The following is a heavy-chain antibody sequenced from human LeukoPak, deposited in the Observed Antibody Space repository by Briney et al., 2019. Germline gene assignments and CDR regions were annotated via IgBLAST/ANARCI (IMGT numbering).Heavy chain of an antibody. CDR3: AKDYRRDIVVVPAASFDY. CDR1: GFTFSSYA. V-gene: IGHV3-23*01. CDR2: ISGSGGST. D-gene: IGHD2-2*01. J-gene: IGHJ4*02. Sequence: GGSLRLSCAASGFTFSSYAMSWVRQAPGKGLEWVSAISGSGGSTYYADSVKGRFTISRDNSKNTLYLQMNSLRAEDTAVYYCAKDYRRDIVVVPAASFDYWGQGTLVTVSS.